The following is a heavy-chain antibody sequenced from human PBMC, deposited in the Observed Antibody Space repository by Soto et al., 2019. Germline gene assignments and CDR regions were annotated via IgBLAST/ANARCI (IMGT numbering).Heavy chain of an antibody. J-gene: IGHJ4*02. CDR2: TFSRGSA. D-gene: IGHD6-25*01. V-gene: IGHV4-4*09. Sequence: PSETLSLTCTVSGDSIGNAHWSWIRQPPGNGLEWIGLTFSRGSATYNPSLKSRVTISVDTSKNQLSLKLTSVTAADTAVYFCKRHHPRTLAALEITFDFWGKGTLVTVSS. CDR3: KRHHPRTLAALEITFDF. CDR1: GDSIGNAH.